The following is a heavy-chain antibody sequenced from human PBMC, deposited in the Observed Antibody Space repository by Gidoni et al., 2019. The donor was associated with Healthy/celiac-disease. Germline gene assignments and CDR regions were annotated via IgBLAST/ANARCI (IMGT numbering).Heavy chain of an antibody. CDR2: IRSKANSYAT. J-gene: IGHJ3*02. CDR3: TRAPGWNDVAFDI. D-gene: IGHD1-1*01. Sequence: EVQLVESGGGLVQPGGSLKLSCAASGFTFSGSAMHWVRQASGKGLEWVGRIRSKANSYATAYAASVKGRFTISRDDSKNTAYLQMNSLKTEDTAVYYCTRAPGWNDVAFDIWGQGTMVTVSS. CDR1: GFTFSGSA. V-gene: IGHV3-73*02.